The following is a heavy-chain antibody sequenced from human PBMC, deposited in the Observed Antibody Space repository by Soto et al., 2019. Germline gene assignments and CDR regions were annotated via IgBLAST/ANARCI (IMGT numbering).Heavy chain of an antibody. Sequence: GASAKVSCKASGYTFTGYYMHWVRQAPGQGLEWMGWINPNSGGTNYAQKFQGRVTMTRDTSISTAYMELSRLRSDDTAVYYCARTWIQLPYYYYGMDVWGQGTTVTVSS. CDR1: GYTFTGYY. CDR3: ARTWIQLPYYYYGMDV. V-gene: IGHV1-2*02. D-gene: IGHD5-18*01. CDR2: INPNSGGT. J-gene: IGHJ6*02.